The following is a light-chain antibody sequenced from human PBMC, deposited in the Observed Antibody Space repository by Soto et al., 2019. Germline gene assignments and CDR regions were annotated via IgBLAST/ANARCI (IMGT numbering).Light chain of an antibody. Sequence: GDRVTLTCRASQDISNWLAWYQQKPGKAPRLLIYAASSLQTGVPSRFSGSGSGTEFTLTITSLQPEDYATYYCQQGNSFPRTFGQGTKLEIK. CDR2: AAS. J-gene: IGKJ2*01. CDR1: QDISNW. CDR3: QQGNSFPRT. V-gene: IGKV1D-12*01.